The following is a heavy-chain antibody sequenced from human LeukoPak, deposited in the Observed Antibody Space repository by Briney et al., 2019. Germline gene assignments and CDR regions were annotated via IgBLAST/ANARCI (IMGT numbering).Heavy chain of an antibody. CDR1: GGSISSGDYY. J-gene: IGHJ6*03. CDR3: AREQGWELRSYMDV. V-gene: IGHV4-30-4*02. D-gene: IGHD1-26*01. CDR2: IYYSGST. Sequence: SETLSLTCTVSGGSISSGDYYWSWIRQPPGKGLEWIGYIYYSGSTYYNPSLKSRVTISVDTSKNQSSLKLSSVTAADTAVYYCAREQGWELRSYMDVWGKGTTVTVSS.